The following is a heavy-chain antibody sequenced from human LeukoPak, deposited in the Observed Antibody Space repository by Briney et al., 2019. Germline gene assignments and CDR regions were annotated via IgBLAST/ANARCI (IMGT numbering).Heavy chain of an antibody. V-gene: IGHV2-5*02. J-gene: IGHJ4*02. Sequence: ESGPTLVNPTQTLTLTCTFSGFSLSTSGVGVGWIRQPPGKALEWLALIYWDDDKRYSPSLKSRLTITKDTSKNQVVLTMTNMDPVDTATYYCAHSTPQYYYDSSGYYLSWGFYFDYWGQGTLVTVSS. CDR1: GFSLSTSGVG. D-gene: IGHD3-22*01. CDR2: IYWDDDK. CDR3: AHSTPQYYYDSSGYYLSWGFYFDY.